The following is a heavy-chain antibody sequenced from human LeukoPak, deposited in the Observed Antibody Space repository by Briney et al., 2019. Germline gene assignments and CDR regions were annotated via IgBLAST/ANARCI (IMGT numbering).Heavy chain of an antibody. CDR2: IYYSGST. V-gene: IGHV4-39*07. Sequence: PSQTLSLTCTVSGGSISSSSYYWGWIRQPPGKGLEWIGSIYYSGSTYYNPSLKSRVTISVDTSKNQFSLKLSSVTAADTAVYYCARDLWEFDYWGQGTLVTVSS. CDR1: GGSISSSSYY. CDR3: ARDLWEFDY. D-gene: IGHD1-26*01. J-gene: IGHJ4*02.